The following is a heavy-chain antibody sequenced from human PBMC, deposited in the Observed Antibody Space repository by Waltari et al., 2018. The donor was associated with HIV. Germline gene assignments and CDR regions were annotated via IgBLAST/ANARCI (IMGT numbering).Heavy chain of an antibody. CDR3: AGSSTYYYDSSGYYSAEYFQH. J-gene: IGHJ1*01. V-gene: IGHV4-4*07. CDR1: GGSISSYY. CDR2: IYTSGST. Sequence: QVQLQESGPGLVKPSETLSLTCTVSGGSISSYYWSWIRQPAGKGLEWIGRIYTSGSTNYNPSLKSRVTMSVDTSKNQFSLKLSSVTAADTAVYYCAGSSTYYYDSSGYYSAEYFQHWGQGTLVTVSS. D-gene: IGHD3-22*01.